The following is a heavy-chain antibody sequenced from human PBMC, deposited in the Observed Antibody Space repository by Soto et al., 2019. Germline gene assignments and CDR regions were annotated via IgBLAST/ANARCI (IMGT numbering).Heavy chain of an antibody. Sequence: PWVSLRLSCTASGFTLSSNYMSWVRQAPGKGLEWVSVIYSGVSTYYADSVKGRFTLSRDNSKNTLYLQMNSLRAEDTAVYYCESFDSSSAGYYYGMDVWGQATTVTVSS. V-gene: IGHV3-53*01. CDR2: IYSGVST. CDR3: ESFDSSSAGYYYGMDV. D-gene: IGHD6-6*01. J-gene: IGHJ6*02. CDR1: GFTLSSNY.